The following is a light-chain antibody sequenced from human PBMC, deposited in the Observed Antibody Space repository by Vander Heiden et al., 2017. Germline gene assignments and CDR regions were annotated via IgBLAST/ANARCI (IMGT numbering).Light chain of an antibody. Sequence: QSALTQPRSVSGSPGQSVTISCTGTSSDVGGYNYVSWYQQHPGKAPKLMIYDVSKRPSGVPDRVSGSKSGNTASPTISGLQAEDEADYYCSSYAGSYTWIFGGGTKLTVL. V-gene: IGLV2-11*01. J-gene: IGLJ2*01. CDR3: SSYAGSYTWI. CDR2: DVS. CDR1: SSDVGGYNY.